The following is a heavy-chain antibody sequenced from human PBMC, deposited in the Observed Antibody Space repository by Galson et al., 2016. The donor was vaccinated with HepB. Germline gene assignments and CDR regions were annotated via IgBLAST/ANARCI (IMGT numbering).Heavy chain of an antibody. CDR2: IRSKAYGGTT. D-gene: IGHD3-10*01. CDR3: TRLRVRGGFYWFDP. V-gene: IGHV3-49*03. CDR1: GFTFGDYD. Sequence: SLRLSCAASGFTFGDYDMNRFRQAPGKGLEWVGFIRSKAYGGTTEYAASVKGRFTISRDDSKSIAYLQMNSLKTEDTAVYYCTRLRVRGGFYWFDPWGQGTLVTVSS. J-gene: IGHJ5*02.